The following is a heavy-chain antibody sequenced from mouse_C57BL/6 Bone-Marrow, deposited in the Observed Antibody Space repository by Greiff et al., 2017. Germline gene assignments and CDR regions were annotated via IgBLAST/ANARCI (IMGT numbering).Heavy chain of an antibody. D-gene: IGHD1-1*01. CDR2: IWSDGST. Sequence: QVQLQQSGPGLVAPSQSLSITCTVSGFSLTSYGVHWVRQPPGKGLEWLVVIWSDGSTTYNSALKSRLSISKDNSKSQVFLKMNSLQTDDTAMYYCARHGNIDSYGSSFYAMDDWGQGTSVTVSA. CDR1: GFSLTSYG. V-gene: IGHV2-6-1*01. J-gene: IGHJ4*01. CDR3: ARHGNIDSYGSSFYAMDD.